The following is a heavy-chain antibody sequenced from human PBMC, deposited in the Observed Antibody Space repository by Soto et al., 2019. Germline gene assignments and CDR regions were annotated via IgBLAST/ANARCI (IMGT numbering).Heavy chain of an antibody. J-gene: IGHJ6*02. CDR3: ARDSRPLDQYYYYGMDV. D-gene: IGHD1-1*01. V-gene: IGHV3-30*04. Sequence: QVVVVESGGGVVQPGRSLTLSCAASGFMFETFYMHWVRQAPGKGLQWVAVISSDGRNKYYAESVKGRFSISRDNSKYILSLQMNSLRGDDSAVYYCARDSRPLDQYYYYGMDVWGQGTTVTVSS. CDR1: GFMFETFY. CDR2: ISSDGRNK.